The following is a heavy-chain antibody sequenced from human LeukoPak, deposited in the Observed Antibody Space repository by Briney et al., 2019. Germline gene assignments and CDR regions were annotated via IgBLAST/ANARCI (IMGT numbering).Heavy chain of an antibody. CDR2: IYYSGST. CDR3: AREGLHGAFDI. Sequence: PSETLSLTCTVSGGSISSGGYYWSWIRQHPGKGLEWIGYIYYSGSTYYNPSLKSRVTISVDTSKNQFSLKLSSVTAADTAVYYCAREGLHGAFDIWGQGTMVTVSS. V-gene: IGHV4-31*03. J-gene: IGHJ3*02. CDR1: GGSISSGGYY.